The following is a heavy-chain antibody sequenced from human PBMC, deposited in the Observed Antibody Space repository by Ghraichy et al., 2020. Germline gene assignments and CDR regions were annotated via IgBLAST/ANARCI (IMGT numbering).Heavy chain of an antibody. Sequence: GGSLRLSCTTSGFSFGDFGLSWFRQAPGKGLEWVGFMRSKVYDDTPQYAASVRGRFTISRDDSNSIAYLQMNGLKTEDTAMYYCASCSGYDFAVQFWGLGTLVTVSS. CDR3: ASCSGYDFAVQF. V-gene: IGHV3-49*03. CDR2: MRSKVYDDTP. J-gene: IGHJ4*02. D-gene: IGHD5-12*01. CDR1: GFSFGDFG.